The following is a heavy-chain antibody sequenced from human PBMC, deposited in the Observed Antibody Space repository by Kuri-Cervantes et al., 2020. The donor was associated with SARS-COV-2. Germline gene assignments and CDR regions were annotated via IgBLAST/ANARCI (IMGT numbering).Heavy chain of an antibody. CDR3: VRPRYSSSWYTDY. J-gene: IGHJ4*02. D-gene: IGHD6-13*01. CDR1: GYTFTGYY. Sequence: ASVKVSCKASGYTFTGYYMHWVRQAPGQGLEWMGWINPNSGGTNYAQKFQGRVTMTRDTSISTAYMELSRLRSDDTAVYYCVRPRYSSSWYTDYWGQGTLVTVSS. V-gene: IGHV1-2*02. CDR2: INPNSGGT.